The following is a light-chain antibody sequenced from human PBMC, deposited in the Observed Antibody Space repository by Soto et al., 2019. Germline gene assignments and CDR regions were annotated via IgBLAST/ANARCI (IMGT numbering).Light chain of an antibody. J-gene: IGLJ2*01. CDR3: SSYGGSNNLV. V-gene: IGLV2-14*01. CDR2: TVS. CDR1: SSDVGANIF. Sequence: QSALTQPASVSGSPGQSITISCTGTSSDVGANIFVSWYQQHPGKVPKLMIYTVSSRPSGVSQRFSGSKSGNTASLTISGLQAEDEADYYCSSYGGSNNLVFGGGTQLTVL.